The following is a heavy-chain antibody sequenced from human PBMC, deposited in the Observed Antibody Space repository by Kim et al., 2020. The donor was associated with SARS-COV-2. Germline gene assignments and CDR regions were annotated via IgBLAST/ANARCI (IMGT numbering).Heavy chain of an antibody. CDR1: GYTFTSYA. V-gene: IGHV7-4-1*02. CDR2: INTNTGNP. J-gene: IGHJ4*02. CDR3: ARDKPEDYDYIWGSYRYQRSEYYFVY. Sequence: ASVKVSCKASGYTFTSYAMNWVRQAPGQGLEWMGWINTNTGNPTYSQGFTGRFVFSLDTSVSTAYLQISSLKAEDTAVYYCARDKPEDYDYIWGSYRYQRSEYYFVYRGQRNLGTVSS. D-gene: IGHD3-16*02.